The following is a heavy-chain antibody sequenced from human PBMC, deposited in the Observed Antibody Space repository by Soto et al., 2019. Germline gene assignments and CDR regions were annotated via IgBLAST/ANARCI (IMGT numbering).Heavy chain of an antibody. V-gene: IGHV3-30-3*01. CDR2: ISYDGSNK. D-gene: IGHD5-18*01. CDR3: ARVDERGYSYGYSGQFDY. J-gene: IGHJ4*02. CDR1: GFTFSSYA. Sequence: GGSLRLSCAASGFTFSSYAMHWVRQAPGKGLEWVAVISYDGSNKYYADSVKGRFTISRDNSKNTLYLQMNSLRAEDTAVYYCARVDERGYSYGYSGQFDYWGQGTLVTVPQ.